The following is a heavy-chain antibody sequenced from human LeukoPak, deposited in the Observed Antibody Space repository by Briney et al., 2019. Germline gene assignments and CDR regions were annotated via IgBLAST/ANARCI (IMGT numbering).Heavy chain of an antibody. CDR2: ISGSGDRT. CDR1: GIIFGSYA. CDR3: ARDLKEDFWSGYFYYYGMDV. J-gene: IGHJ6*02. Sequence: GSLRLSCAASGIIFGSYAMSWVRQAPGKGLEWVSGISGSGDRTYYADSVKGRFTISRDNSKNTLYLQMNSLRAEDTAVYYCARDLKEDFWSGYFYYYGMDVWGQGTTVTVSS. V-gene: IGHV3-23*01. D-gene: IGHD3-3*01.